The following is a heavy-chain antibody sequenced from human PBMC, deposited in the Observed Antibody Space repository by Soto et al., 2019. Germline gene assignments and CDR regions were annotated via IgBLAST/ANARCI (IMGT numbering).Heavy chain of an antibody. Sequence: QVQLQQWGAGLLKPSETLSLTCAVYGGSFSGYYWSWIRQPPGKGLEWIGEINHSGSTNYNPSLKSRVTISVDTSKNQFSLKLSSVTAADTAVYYCARGVSGIAAAGKVGLLDYWGQGTLVTVSS. CDR1: GGSFSGYY. CDR2: INHSGST. J-gene: IGHJ4*02. V-gene: IGHV4-34*01. CDR3: ARGVSGIAAAGKVGLLDY. D-gene: IGHD6-13*01.